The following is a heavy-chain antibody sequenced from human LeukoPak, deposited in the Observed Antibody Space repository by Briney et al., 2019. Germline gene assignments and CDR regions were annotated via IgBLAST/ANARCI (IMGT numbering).Heavy chain of an antibody. CDR1: GYTFTSYD. Sequence: GASVKVSCKASGYTFTSYDINWVRQAAGQGLEWMGWMNPNSGNTGYAQKFQGRVTITRNTSISTAYMELSSLRSEDTAVYYCARVNGYSGYRLYYYMDVWGKGTTVTVSS. D-gene: IGHD5-12*01. CDR2: MNPNSGNT. V-gene: IGHV1-8*01. J-gene: IGHJ6*03. CDR3: ARVNGYSGYRLYYYMDV.